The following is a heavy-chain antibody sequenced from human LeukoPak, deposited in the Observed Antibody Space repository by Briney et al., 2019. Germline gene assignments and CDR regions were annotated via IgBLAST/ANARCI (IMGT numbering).Heavy chain of an antibody. J-gene: IGHJ6*03. CDR3: ARDGAFRMGVVRVGYYYYMDV. D-gene: IGHD3-3*01. V-gene: IGHV1-46*03. CDR2: INPSGGST. Sequence: ASVKVSCKASGYTFTSYDINWVRQAPGQGLEWMGIINPSGGSTSYAQKFQGRVTMTRDTSTSTVYMELSSLRSEDTAVYYCARDGAFRMGVVRVGYYYYMDVWGKGTTVTVSS. CDR1: GYTFTSYD.